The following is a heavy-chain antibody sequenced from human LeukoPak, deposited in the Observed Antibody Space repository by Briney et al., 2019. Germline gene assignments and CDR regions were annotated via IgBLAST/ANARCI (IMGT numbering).Heavy chain of an antibody. CDR2: IIPIFGTA. CDR1: GGTFSSYA. J-gene: IGHJ4*02. V-gene: IGHV1-69*05. D-gene: IGHD5-18*01. CDR3: ARGSYGHEFYFDY. Sequence: SVKVSCKASGGTFSSYAISWVRQAPGQGPEWMGRIIPIFGTANYAQKFQGRVTITTDESTSTAYMELSSLRSEDTAVYYCARGSYGHEFYFDYWDQGTLVTVSS.